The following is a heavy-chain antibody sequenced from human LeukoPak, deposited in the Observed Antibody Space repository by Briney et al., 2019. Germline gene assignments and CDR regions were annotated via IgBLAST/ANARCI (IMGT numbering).Heavy chain of an antibody. J-gene: IGHJ4*02. V-gene: IGHV3-23*01. CDR2: ISSNGDST. D-gene: IGHD6-19*01. CDR3: AKVGIEQWLTQGQFFDY. CDR1: GFTFSTYG. Sequence: SGGSLRLSCAASGFTFSTYGMSWVRQAPGKGLEWVSRISSNGDSTNYADSVKGRFTISRDNSKNTLYLQMNSLRAEDTAVYYCAKVGIEQWLTQGQFFDYWGQGTLVTVSS.